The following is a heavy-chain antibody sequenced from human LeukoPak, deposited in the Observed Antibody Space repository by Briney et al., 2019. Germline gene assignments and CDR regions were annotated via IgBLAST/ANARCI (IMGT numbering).Heavy chain of an antibody. J-gene: IGHJ3*02. CDR2: IIPIFGTA. CDR1: GGTFISYA. V-gene: IGHV1-69*05. Sequence: GSSVKVSCKASGGTFISYAISWVRQAPGQGLEWMGGIIPIFGTANYAQKFKGRGTITTDESTSTAYMELSSLRSEDTAVYYCARGNPKVVVILDAFDIWGQGTMVTVSS. CDR3: ARGNPKVVVILDAFDI. D-gene: IGHD3-22*01.